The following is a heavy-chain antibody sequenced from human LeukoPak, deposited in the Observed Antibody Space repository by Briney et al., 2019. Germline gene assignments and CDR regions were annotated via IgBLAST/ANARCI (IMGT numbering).Heavy chain of an antibody. Sequence: GGSLRLSCAASGVTFSSYAMTWVRQSPGKGLEWVSSIYSGGENTDNADSVKGRFTIYRDDSKSTLYLQMNSLRAEDTAVYYCAKYHKTTVAGRDFDYWGQGTRVSVSS. J-gene: IGHJ4*02. CDR3: AKYHKTTVAGRDFDY. V-gene: IGHV3-23*01. D-gene: IGHD6-19*01. CDR1: GVTFSSYA. CDR2: IYSGGENT.